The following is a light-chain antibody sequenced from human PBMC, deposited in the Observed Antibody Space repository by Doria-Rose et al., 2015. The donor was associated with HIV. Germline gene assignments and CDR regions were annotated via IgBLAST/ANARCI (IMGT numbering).Light chain of an antibody. J-gene: IGKJ2*01. CDR3: QQYNSYSPYT. Sequence: SQIIDNSLAWYQQKPGKAPNLLIYKASSLESGVPSRFSGSGSGREFTLTISSLQPDDFATYYCQQYNSYSPYTFGQGTKLEIK. CDR2: KAS. CDR1: QIIDNS. V-gene: IGKV1-5*03.